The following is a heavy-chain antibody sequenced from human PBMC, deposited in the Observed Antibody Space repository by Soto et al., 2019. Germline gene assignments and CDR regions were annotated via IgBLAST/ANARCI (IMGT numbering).Heavy chain of an antibody. CDR3: ASSSGSYGWGYFDY. D-gene: IGHD6-19*01. CDR2: ITPFNGNT. Sequence: QLQLVQSGAEVKETGSSVKVSCKASGYTFTYRYLHWVRQAPGQALAWMGWITPFNGNTNYAQKFQDRVTITRDRTMSTAYMELSSLRSEDTAMYYCASSSGSYGWGYFDYWCQGTLVTVSS. J-gene: IGHJ4*02. CDR1: GYTFTYRY. V-gene: IGHV1-45*02.